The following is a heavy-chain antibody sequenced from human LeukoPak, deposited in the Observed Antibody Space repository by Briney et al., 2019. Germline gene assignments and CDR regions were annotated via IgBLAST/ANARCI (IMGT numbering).Heavy chain of an antibody. J-gene: IGHJ4*02. CDR2: INPSGGST. Sequence: ASVKVSCKASGYTFSSYHIHWVRQAPGQGLEWMGIINPSGGSTSYAQKFQGRVTMTRDTSTSTVYMELSSLRSEDTAVYYCARGEDFWSGDIYYFDYWGQGTLVTVSS. D-gene: IGHD3-3*01. V-gene: IGHV1-46*01. CDR1: GYTFSSYH. CDR3: ARGEDFWSGDIYYFDY.